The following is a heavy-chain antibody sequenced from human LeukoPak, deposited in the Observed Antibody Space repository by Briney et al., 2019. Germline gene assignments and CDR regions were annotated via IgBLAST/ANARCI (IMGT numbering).Heavy chain of an antibody. CDR2: ISTYNGNT. D-gene: IGHD1-1*01. CDR3: VTGDDFDY. Sequence: ASVKVSCKTSGYTFTRFGITWVQQAPGQGLEWMGWISTYNGNTDYAQKLQGRVTVTTDTSTNTAYMELRSLRSDDTAMYYCVTGDDFDYWGQGTLVTVSS. V-gene: IGHV1-18*01. CDR1: GYTFTRFG. J-gene: IGHJ4*02.